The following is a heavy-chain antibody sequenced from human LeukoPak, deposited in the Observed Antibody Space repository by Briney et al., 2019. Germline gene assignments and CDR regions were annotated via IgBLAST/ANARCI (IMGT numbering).Heavy chain of an antibody. V-gene: IGHV3-64D*09. J-gene: IGHJ4*02. Sequence: GGSLRLSCLASGLSFTSHMHWVRQAPGKGLEYVSSINFNGGSTYYADSVKGRFTISRDNSKNSLYLQMSSLRADDTAVYYCARQYSYDSSGYYPWDYWGQGTLVTVSS. CDR2: INFNGGST. CDR3: ARQYSYDSSGYYPWDY. CDR1: GLSFTSH. D-gene: IGHD3-22*01.